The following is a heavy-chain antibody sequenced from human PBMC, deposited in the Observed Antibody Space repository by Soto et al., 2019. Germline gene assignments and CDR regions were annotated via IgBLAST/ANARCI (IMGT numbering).Heavy chain of an antibody. D-gene: IGHD6-19*01. CDR2: TYYRSKWYN. Sequence: PSQTLSLTCAISGDSVSSNSAAWNWIRQSPSRGLEWLGRTYYRSKWYNDYAVSVKSRITINPDTSKNQFSLQLNSVTPEDTAVYYCAREPGSYSSGWRYYYYYGMDVWGQGTTVTVSS. V-gene: IGHV6-1*01. CDR1: GDSVSSNSAA. CDR3: AREPGSYSSGWRYYYYYGMDV. J-gene: IGHJ6*02.